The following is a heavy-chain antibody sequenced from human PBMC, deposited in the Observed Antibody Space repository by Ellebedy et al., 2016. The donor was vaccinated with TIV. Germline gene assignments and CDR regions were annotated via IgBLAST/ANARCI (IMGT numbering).Heavy chain of an antibody. CDR1: GGSFDVYY. V-gene: IGHV4-34*01. J-gene: IGHJ4*02. CDR2: INHSGST. D-gene: IGHD3-10*01. Sequence: SQTLSLTCAVYGGSFDVYYWSWIRQPPGKGLEWIGEINHSGSTNYNPSLKSRVAISVDTSKNQFSLKMSSVTAADTAVYYCARLYGSGSVFDYWGQGTLVTVSS. CDR3: ARLYGSGSVFDY.